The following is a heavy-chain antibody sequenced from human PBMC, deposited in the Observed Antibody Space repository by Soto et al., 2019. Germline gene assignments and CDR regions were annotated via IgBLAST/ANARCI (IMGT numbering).Heavy chain of an antibody. D-gene: IGHD6-6*01. CDR1: GGSLKNFY. CDR2: VDNSGGT. CDR3: AREFRDGSNTRLAFDP. V-gene: IGHV4-4*08. Sequence: SETLSLTCTVSGGSLKNFYWSWSRQSPGKGLEWIGYVDNSGGTNYNPSLNGRATISIEMSKNQFYLRAEDTAMYYCAREFRDGSNTRLAFDPWGQGTLVTVSS. J-gene: IGHJ5*02.